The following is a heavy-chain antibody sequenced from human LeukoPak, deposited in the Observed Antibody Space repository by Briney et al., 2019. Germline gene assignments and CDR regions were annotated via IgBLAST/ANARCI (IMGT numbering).Heavy chain of an antibody. CDR1: GFTFSSYG. J-gene: IGHJ4*02. CDR2: ISYDGSNK. D-gene: IGHD6-13*01. CDR3: AKGGSSSWFFDY. V-gene: IGHV3-30*18. Sequence: GGSLRLSCAASGFTFSSYGMHWVRQAPGKGLEWVAVISYDGSNKYYADSVKGRFTISRDNSKNTLYLQMNSLRAEDTAVYYCAKGGSSSWFFDYWGQGTLVTVSP.